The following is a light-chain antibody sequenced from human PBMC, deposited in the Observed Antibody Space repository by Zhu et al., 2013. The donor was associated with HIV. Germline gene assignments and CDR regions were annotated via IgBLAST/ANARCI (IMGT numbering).Light chain of an antibody. CDR3: LQVNSYPWT. Sequence: DIQMTQSPPSLSASVGDRVTITCRASQGIRNELGWYQHKPGTAPKRLIYAASSLQSGVPSRFSGSGSGTEFTLTISSLQPEDFATYYCLQVNSYPWTFGQGTKVEI. CDR1: QGIRNE. CDR2: AAS. V-gene: IGKV1-17*01. J-gene: IGKJ1*01.